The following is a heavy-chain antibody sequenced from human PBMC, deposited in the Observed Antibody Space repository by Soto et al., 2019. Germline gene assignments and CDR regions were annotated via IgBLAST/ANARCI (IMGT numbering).Heavy chain of an antibody. J-gene: IGHJ4*02. V-gene: IGHV4-34*01. CDR1: GGSFSGYY. CDR3: ARAPKSASIEGVVPAAGNGYFEY. CDR2: INHSGST. D-gene: IGHD2-2*01. Sequence: PSETLSLTCAVYGGSFSGYYWSWIRQPPGKGLEWIGEINHSGSTNYNPSLKSRVTISVDTSKNQFSLKLSSVTAADTAVYYCARAPKSASIEGVVPAAGNGYFEYWGQGTLVTVPS.